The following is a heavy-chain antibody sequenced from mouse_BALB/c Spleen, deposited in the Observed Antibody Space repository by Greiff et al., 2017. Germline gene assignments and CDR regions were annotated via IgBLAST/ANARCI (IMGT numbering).Heavy chain of an antibody. V-gene: IGHV5-12-1*01. J-gene: IGHJ3*01. CDR2: ISSGGGST. Sequence: EVQVVESGGGLVKPGGSLKLSCAASGFAFSSYDMSWVRQTPEKRLEWVAYISSGGGSTYYPDTVKGRFTISRDNAKNTLYLQMSSLKSEDTAMYYCAREYGNSAWFAYWGQGTLVTVSA. CDR3: AREYGNSAWFAY. CDR1: GFAFSSYD. D-gene: IGHD2-10*02.